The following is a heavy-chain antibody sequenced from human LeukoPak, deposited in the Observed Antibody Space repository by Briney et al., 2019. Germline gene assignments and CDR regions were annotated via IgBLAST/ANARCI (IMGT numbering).Heavy chain of an antibody. CDR1: GGSIDSNY. CDR3: AKSFYYASGLDY. V-gene: IGHV4-59*08. CDR2: VYYSGST. D-gene: IGHD3-10*01. Sequence: SGTLSLTCIVSGGSIDSNYWSWIRQPPGKGLEWIGHVYYSGSTNYNPSLKSRVTMSVDSSKSHFSLKLNSVTAADTAVYYCAKSFYYASGLDYWGQGTLVTVSS. J-gene: IGHJ4*02.